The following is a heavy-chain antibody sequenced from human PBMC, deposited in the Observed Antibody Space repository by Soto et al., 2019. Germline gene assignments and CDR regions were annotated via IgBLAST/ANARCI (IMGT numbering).Heavy chain of an antibody. CDR1: GGTFSSYT. CDR3: ARYDCSGGSCYSYWYFDL. D-gene: IGHD2-15*01. CDR2: IIPILGIA. Sequence: GASVKVSCKASGGTFSSYTISWVRQAPGQGLEWMGRIIPILGIANYAQKFQGRVTITADKSTSTAYMELSSLRSEDTAVYYCARYDCSGGSCYSYWYFDLSGRGTLVTVSS. V-gene: IGHV1-69*02. J-gene: IGHJ2*01.